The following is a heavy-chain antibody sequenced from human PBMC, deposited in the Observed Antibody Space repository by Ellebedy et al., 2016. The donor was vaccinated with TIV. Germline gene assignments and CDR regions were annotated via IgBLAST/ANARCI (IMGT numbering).Heavy chain of an antibody. D-gene: IGHD6-19*01. CDR3: ARVSYSSGWYEFDP. CDR2: INAGNGNT. Sequence: AASVKVSCKASGYTFTSYAMHWVRQAPGQRLEWMGWINAGNGNTKYSQKFQGRVTITRDTSASTAYMELSSLRSEDTAVYYCARVSYSSGWYEFDPWGQGTLVTVSS. CDR1: GYTFTSYA. J-gene: IGHJ5*02. V-gene: IGHV1-3*01.